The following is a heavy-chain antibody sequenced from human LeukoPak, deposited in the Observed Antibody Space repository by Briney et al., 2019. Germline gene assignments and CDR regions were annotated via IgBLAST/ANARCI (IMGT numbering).Heavy chain of an antibody. Sequence: PGGSLRLSCAASGFTFSSYWMSWVRQAPGKGLEWVANIKQDGSEKYYVDSVKGRFTISRDNAKNSLYLQMNSLRAEDTAVYYCARDPTHYNYYYMDVWGKGTTVTVSS. J-gene: IGHJ6*03. V-gene: IGHV3-7*01. CDR1: GFTFSSYW. CDR2: IKQDGSEK. CDR3: ARDPTHYNYYYMDV.